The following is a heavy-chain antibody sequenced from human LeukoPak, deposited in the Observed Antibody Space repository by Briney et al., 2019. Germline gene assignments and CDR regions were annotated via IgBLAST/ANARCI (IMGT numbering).Heavy chain of an antibody. CDR1: GGSISSSSYY. CDR3: ARDRRYCSSTSCLDRFDP. J-gene: IGHJ5*02. CDR2: IYYSGST. Sequence: SETLSLTCTVSGGSISSSSYYWGWIRQPPGKGLEWIGSIYYSGSTYYNPSLKSRVTISVDTSKNQFSLKLSSVTAADTAVYYCARDRRYCSSTSCLDRFDPWGQGTLATVSS. V-gene: IGHV4-39*07. D-gene: IGHD2-2*01.